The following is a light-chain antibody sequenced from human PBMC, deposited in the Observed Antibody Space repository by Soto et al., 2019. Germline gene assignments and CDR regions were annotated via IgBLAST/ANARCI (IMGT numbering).Light chain of an antibody. Sequence: EIVLTQSPGSLSLSPGARATLSCRASQSVNNNYLARYQQKPGQAPRLLIFGASSMATGTPGRFSGSGSGTDFTLTIGRLEPEDFAVYYCQHYGSSLLSFGGGTKVEI. J-gene: IGKJ4*01. CDR2: GAS. CDR3: QHYGSSLLS. CDR1: QSVNNNY. V-gene: IGKV3-20*01.